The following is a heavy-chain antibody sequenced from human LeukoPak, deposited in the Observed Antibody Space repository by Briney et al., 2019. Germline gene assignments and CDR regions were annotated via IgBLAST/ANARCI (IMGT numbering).Heavy chain of an antibody. CDR3: ARDSTYYYYMDV. CDR1: GFTFSSYS. V-gene: IGHV3-21*01. J-gene: IGHJ6*03. Sequence: GGSVRLSCAAPGFTFSSYSMNWVRQAPGKGLEWVSSISSSSSYIYYADSVKGRFTISRDNAKNSLYLQMNSLRAEDTAVYYCARDSTYYYYMDVWGKGTTVTVSS. CDR2: ISSSSSYI.